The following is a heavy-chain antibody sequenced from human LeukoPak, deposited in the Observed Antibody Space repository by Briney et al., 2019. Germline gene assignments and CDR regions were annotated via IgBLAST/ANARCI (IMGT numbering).Heavy chain of an antibody. Sequence: SLRLSCAASGFTFSSYGMHWVRQAPGKGLEWVAVISYDGSNKYYADSVKGRFTISRDNSKNTLYLQVNSLRAEDTAVYYCAKEWGSSSSYFDYWGQGTLVTVSS. V-gene: IGHV3-30*18. CDR3: AKEWGSSSSYFDY. D-gene: IGHD6-6*01. CDR1: GFTFSSYG. CDR2: ISYDGSNK. J-gene: IGHJ4*02.